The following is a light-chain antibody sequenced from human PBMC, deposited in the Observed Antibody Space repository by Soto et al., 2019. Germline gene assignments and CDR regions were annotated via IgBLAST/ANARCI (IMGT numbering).Light chain of an antibody. J-gene: IGKJ5*01. CDR3: QQRSNWPPVT. CDR2: DAS. CDR1: QSVSSN. V-gene: IGKV3-11*01. Sequence: EIVMTQSPATLSVSPGERATLSCRASQSVSSNLAWYQLKPGQAPRLLIYDASNRATGIPARFSGSGSGTDFTLTISSLEPEDFAVYYCQQRSNWPPVTFGQGTRLEIK.